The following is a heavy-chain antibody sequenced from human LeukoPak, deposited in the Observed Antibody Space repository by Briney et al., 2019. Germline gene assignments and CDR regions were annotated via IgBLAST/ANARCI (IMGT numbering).Heavy chain of an antibody. D-gene: IGHD7-27*01. CDR3: ASRKLGNDY. Sequence: SETLSLTCAVSGGSISSYYWSWIRQPPGKGLEWIGYIYYSGSTNYNPSLKSRVTISVDTSKNQFSLKLSSVTAADTAMYYCASRKLGNDYWGQGTLVTVSS. CDR2: IYYSGST. J-gene: IGHJ4*02. V-gene: IGHV4-59*01. CDR1: GGSISSYY.